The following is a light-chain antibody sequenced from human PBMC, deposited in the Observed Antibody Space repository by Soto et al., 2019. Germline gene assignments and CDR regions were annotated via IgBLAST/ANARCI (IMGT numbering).Light chain of an antibody. Sequence: QSVLTQPPSASGTPGQRVTISCSGSSSNIGSNYVYWYQQLPGTAPKLLIYRNNQRPSGVPDRFSGSKSGTSASLAISGLRSEDEADYYCAAWYDSLSGYVFGTGTKLNVL. V-gene: IGLV1-47*01. J-gene: IGLJ1*01. CDR2: RNN. CDR1: SSNIGSNY. CDR3: AAWYDSLSGYV.